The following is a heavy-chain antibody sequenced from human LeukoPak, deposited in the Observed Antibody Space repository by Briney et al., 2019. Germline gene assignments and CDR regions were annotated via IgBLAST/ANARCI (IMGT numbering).Heavy chain of an antibody. CDR2: IDENGSDK. CDR3: ARGPSSMTDAAGY. Sequence: GGSLRLTTAASEFTFSGYWMTWVRQAPGKGLEWVASIDENGSDKYYADSVKGRFTTSRDNAKNSLYLQMNSLRAEDTAVYYCARGPSSMTDAAGYRGQGTLVTVSS. D-gene: IGHD2/OR15-2a*01. J-gene: IGHJ4*02. V-gene: IGHV3-7*05. CDR1: EFTFSGYW.